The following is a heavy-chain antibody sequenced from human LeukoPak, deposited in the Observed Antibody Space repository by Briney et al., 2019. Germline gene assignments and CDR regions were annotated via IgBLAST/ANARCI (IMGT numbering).Heavy chain of an antibody. CDR3: ARDLEFGLVYFDY. Sequence: ASVKVSCKASGYTFTSYYTHWVRQAPGQGLEWMVIINPSGGSTSYAQKFQGRVTMTRDTSTSTVYMELSSLRSEDTAVYYCARDLEFGLVYFDYWGQGTLVTVSS. V-gene: IGHV1-46*01. J-gene: IGHJ4*02. D-gene: IGHD3-3*01. CDR2: INPSGGST. CDR1: GYTFTSYY.